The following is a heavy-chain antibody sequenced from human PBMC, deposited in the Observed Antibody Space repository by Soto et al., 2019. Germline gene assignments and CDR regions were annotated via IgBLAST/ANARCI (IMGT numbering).Heavy chain of an antibody. V-gene: IGHV3-72*01. J-gene: IGHJ2*01. CDR3: ARVFACYDSSGYYYWYFDL. CDR1: GFTFSDHY. Sequence: GGSLRLSCAASGFTFSDHYMDWVRQAPGKGLEWVGRTRNKANSYTTEYAASVKGRFTISRDDSKNSLYLQMNSLKTEDTAVYYCARVFACYDSSGYYYWYFDLWGRGTLVTVSS. D-gene: IGHD3-22*01. CDR2: TRNKANSYTT.